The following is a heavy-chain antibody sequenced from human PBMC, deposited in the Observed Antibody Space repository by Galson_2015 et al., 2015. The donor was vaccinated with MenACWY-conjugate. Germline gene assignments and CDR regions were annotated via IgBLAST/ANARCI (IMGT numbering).Heavy chain of an antibody. V-gene: IGHV4-39*06. CDR3: ARESSYCAGDTCGYF. CDR1: GAPITSSDYF. Sequence: ETLSLTCTASGAPITSSDYFGSWIRQSRGKGLACIGYVFYKRTSEDYPSLRFPVTRSEAKYKHHLALNLHSATSADTAVYYCARESSYCAGDTCGYFWGQGALVTVSS. J-gene: IGHJ4*02. CDR2: VFYKRTS. D-gene: IGHD2-21*01.